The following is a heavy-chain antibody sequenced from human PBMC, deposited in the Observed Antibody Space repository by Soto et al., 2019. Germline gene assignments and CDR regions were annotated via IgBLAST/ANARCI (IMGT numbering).Heavy chain of an antibody. V-gene: IGHV1-69*13. Sequence: GASVKVSCKASGGTFSSYAISWVRQAPGQGLEWMGGIIPIFGTANYAQKFQGRVTITADESTSTAYMELSSLRSEDTAVYYCARDYLGQGLVLELHWFDPWGQGTLVTVSS. J-gene: IGHJ5*02. CDR2: IIPIFGTA. CDR1: GGTFSSYA. CDR3: ARDYLGQGLVLELHWFDP. D-gene: IGHD1-7*01.